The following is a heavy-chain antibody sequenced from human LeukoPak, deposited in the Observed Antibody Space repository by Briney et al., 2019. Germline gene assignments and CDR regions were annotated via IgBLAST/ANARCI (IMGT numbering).Heavy chain of an antibody. Sequence: GGSLRLFCAASGFTVSSNYMSWVRQAPGKGLEWVSVIYSGGSTYYADSVKGRFTISRHNSKNTLYLQTNSLRAEDTAVYYCAREVHSSGWTVEYWGQGTLVTVSS. CDR1: GFTVSSNY. D-gene: IGHD6-19*01. CDR2: IYSGGST. V-gene: IGHV3-53*04. J-gene: IGHJ4*02. CDR3: AREVHSSGWTVEY.